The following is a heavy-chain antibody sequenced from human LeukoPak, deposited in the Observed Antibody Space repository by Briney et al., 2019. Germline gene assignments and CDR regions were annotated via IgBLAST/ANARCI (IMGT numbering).Heavy chain of an antibody. CDR1: GGSISSYY. CDR3: ASATYGEMVY. J-gene: IGHJ4*02. V-gene: IGHV4-34*01. D-gene: IGHD4-17*01. CDR2: INHSGST. Sequence: SETLSLTCTVSGGSISSYYWSWIRQPPGKGLEWIGEINHSGSTNYNPSLESRVTISVDTSKNQFSLKLSSVTAADTAVYYCASATYGEMVYWGQGTLVTVSS.